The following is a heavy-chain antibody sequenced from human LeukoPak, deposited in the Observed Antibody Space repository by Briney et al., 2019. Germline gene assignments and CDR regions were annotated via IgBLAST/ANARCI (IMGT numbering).Heavy chain of an antibody. Sequence: GGSLRLSCAASGFTFSGSAMHWVRQASGKGLEWVGRIRSKANSYATAYAASVKGRFTISRDDSKNTAYLQMNSLKTEDTAVYYCTRLDGEFLEWQLPFDYWGQGTLVTVSS. J-gene: IGHJ4*02. CDR2: IRSKANSYAT. V-gene: IGHV3-73*01. D-gene: IGHD3-3*01. CDR1: GFTFSGSA. CDR3: TRLDGEFLEWQLPFDY.